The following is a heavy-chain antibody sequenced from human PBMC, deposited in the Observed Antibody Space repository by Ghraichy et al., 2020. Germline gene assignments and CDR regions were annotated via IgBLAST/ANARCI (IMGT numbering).Heavy chain of an antibody. CDR3: ARDGSWDSWNGRYKWEWIDP. CDR2: IYYSGCT. V-gene: IGHV4-59*11. Sequence: SETLSLTCSVSGASIESHYWSWIRQPPGKGLEWIGYIYYSGCTKYNPSLKSRVTISADTSKNEISLKLTSVTAADTAVYYCARDGSWDSWNGRYKWEWIDPWGQGSLVTVSS. D-gene: IGHD3-3*01. CDR1: GASIESHY. J-gene: IGHJ5*02.